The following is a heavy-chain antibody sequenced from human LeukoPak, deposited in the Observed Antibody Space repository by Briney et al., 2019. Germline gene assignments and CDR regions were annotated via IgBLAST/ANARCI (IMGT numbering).Heavy chain of an antibody. Sequence: TSETLSLTCAVYGGSFSGYYWSWIRQPPGKGLEWIGEINHSGSTNYNPSLKSRVTISVDTSKNQFSLKLSSVTAADTAVYYCARANSGSLKTGFDYWGQGTLVTVSS. CDR2: INHSGST. CDR3: ARANSGSLKTGFDY. D-gene: IGHD1-26*01. J-gene: IGHJ4*02. CDR1: GGSFSGYY. V-gene: IGHV4-34*01.